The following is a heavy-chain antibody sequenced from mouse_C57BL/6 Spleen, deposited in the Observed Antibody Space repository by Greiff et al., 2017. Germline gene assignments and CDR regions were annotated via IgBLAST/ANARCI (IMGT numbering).Heavy chain of an antibody. CDR3: ARAPYYYGSYYFDY. Sequence: VQLQQPGAELVRPGSSVKLSCKASGYTFTSYWMHWVKQRPIQGLEWIGNIDPSDSETHYNQKFKDKATLTVDKSSSTAYMQLSSLTSEDSAVYYCARAPYYYGSYYFDYWGQGTTLTVSS. V-gene: IGHV1-52*01. CDR1: GYTFTSYW. J-gene: IGHJ2*01. D-gene: IGHD1-1*01. CDR2: IDPSDSET.